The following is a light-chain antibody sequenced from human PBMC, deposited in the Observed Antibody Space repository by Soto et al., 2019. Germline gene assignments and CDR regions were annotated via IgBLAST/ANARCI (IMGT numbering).Light chain of an antibody. CDR2: GVT. CDR1: SSDVGAYDH. CDR3: CSYAGSRNGV. V-gene: IGLV2-8*01. Sequence: QSVLTQPPSASGSPGQSVAISCTGTSSDVGAYDHVSWYQQHPGKAPKLLIYGVTRRPSGVPDRFSGSKSGNTASLTVSGLQAEDEADYYCCSYAGSRNGVFGTGTKLTVL. J-gene: IGLJ1*01.